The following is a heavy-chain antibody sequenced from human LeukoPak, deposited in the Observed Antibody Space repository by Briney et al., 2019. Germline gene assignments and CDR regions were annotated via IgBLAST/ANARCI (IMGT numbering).Heavy chain of an antibody. CDR3: VSGFQDKSGYKNFFDP. J-gene: IGHJ5*02. CDR2: IYSGGST. Sequence: GGSLRLSRAASGFTISSKYMHWVRQAPGKGMEWVSTIYSGGSTYYAAPVKDRFSISRDNSKNELYLQMNNLRAEDTAVYYCVSGFQDKSGYKNFFDPWGQGTRVTVSS. V-gene: IGHV3-66*01. D-gene: IGHD5-12*01. CDR1: GFTISSKY.